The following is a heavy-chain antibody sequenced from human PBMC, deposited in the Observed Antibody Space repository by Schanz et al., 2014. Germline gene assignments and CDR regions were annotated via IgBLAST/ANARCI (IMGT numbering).Heavy chain of an antibody. CDR1: GHPFTAYY. CDR3: ARDSDVSKYNLFDS. Sequence: QVQLVQSGGEVKKPGASVKVSCKASGHPFTAYYMHWVRQAPGQGLEWMGRINPNSGDTNYAENFQGRVTMTRDTSISTVYMELTRLTFDDTAIYYCARDSDVSKYNLFDSWGQGTLVTVSS. J-gene: IGHJ5*01. V-gene: IGHV1-2*06. CDR2: INPNSGDT.